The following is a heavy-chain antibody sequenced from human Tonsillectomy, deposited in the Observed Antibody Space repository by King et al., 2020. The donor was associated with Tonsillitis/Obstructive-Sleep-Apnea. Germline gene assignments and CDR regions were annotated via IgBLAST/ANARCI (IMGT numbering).Heavy chain of an antibody. D-gene: IGHD2-15*01. CDR2: IYSGGST. J-gene: IGHJ6*03. CDR3: ARGEGSQYYYNMDV. Sequence: GQLVESGGGLIQPGGSLRLSCAASGFTVDSNYMSWVRQAPGKGLEWVSVIYSGGSTYYADSVKGRFTISRDNSKNTLYLQMNSLRAEDTAVYYCARGEGSQYYYNMDVWGKGTTVTVSS. CDR1: GFTVDSNY. V-gene: IGHV3-53*01.